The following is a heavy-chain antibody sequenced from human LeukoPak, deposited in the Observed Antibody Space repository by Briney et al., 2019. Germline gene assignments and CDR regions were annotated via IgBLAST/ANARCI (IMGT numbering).Heavy chain of an antibody. CDR2: INQGGSRL. D-gene: IGHD2-8*01. CDR1: GFTFGRYW. Sequence: GGSLRLSCAGSGFTFGRYWMSWVRQAPGKGLEWVASINQGGSRLHYLDSVTGRFIISRDDAQNSLFLQMTRLRVDDTAVYYCARLMEDVTKLDYWGQGTLVSVSS. CDR3: ARLMEDVTKLDY. J-gene: IGHJ4*02. V-gene: IGHV3-7*01.